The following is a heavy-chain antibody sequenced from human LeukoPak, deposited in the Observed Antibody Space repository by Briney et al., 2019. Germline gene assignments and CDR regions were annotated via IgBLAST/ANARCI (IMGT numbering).Heavy chain of an antibody. J-gene: IGHJ3*02. Sequence: GGSLRLSCAASGFTFSSYWMSWLRQAPGKGLEWVANVKQDGSEKYYVDSVKGRFTISRDNAKNSLYLQMNSLRAEDTAVYYCARDHLYCGGDNPCGAFDIWGQGTMVTVSS. CDR3: ARDHLYCGGDNPCGAFDI. V-gene: IGHV3-7*01. CDR1: GFTFSSYW. D-gene: IGHD2-21*02. CDR2: VKQDGSEK.